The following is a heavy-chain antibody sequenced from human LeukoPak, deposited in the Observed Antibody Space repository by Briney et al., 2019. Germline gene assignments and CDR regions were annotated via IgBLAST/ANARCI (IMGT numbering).Heavy chain of an antibody. D-gene: IGHD3-22*01. CDR3: ARDLGKGGYFDY. J-gene: IGHJ4*02. V-gene: IGHV3-30*02. CDR2: IRYDGSNI. Sequence: GGSLRLSCAASGFTFSTYGMHWVRQAPGKGLEWVVIIRYDGSNIYYVDSVKGRFTISRDNSKNTLYLQMNSLRAEDTAVYYCARDLGKGGYFDYWGQGTLVTVSS. CDR1: GFTFSTYG.